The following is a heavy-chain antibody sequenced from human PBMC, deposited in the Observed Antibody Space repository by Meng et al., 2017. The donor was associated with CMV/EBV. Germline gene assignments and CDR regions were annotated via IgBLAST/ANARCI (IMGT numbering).Heavy chain of an antibody. J-gene: IGHJ4*02. Sequence: VQLGGAGGGLVMPGGALRLSCAASGFTFSDYYMSGIRQAPGKGLEWVSYISSSSSYTNYADSVKGRFTISRDNAKNSLYLQMNSLRAEDTAVYYCAREGDGYDKAPYWGQGTLVTVSS. CDR2: ISSSSSYT. D-gene: IGHD5-24*01. CDR3: AREGDGYDKAPY. CDR1: GFTFSDYY. V-gene: IGHV3-11*05.